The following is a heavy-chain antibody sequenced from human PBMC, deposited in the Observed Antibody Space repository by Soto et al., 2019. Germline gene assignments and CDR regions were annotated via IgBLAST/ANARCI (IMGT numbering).Heavy chain of an antibody. Sequence: EVQLVESGGGLVQPGGSLRLSCAASGFTVSSNSMSWVRQAPGKGLEWVSVIYSGGSTYYADSVKGRFTISRDNSKNTLYLQMNSLRAEDTAVYYCARGRGYSYATFDYWGQGTLVTVSS. CDR3: ARGRGYSYATFDY. J-gene: IGHJ4*02. CDR1: GFTVSSNS. V-gene: IGHV3-66*01. CDR2: IYSGGST. D-gene: IGHD5-18*01.